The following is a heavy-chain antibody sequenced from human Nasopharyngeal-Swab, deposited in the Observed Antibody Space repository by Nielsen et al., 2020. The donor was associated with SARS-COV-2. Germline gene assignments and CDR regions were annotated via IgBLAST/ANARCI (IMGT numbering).Heavy chain of an antibody. J-gene: IGHJ4*02. CDR1: GFTFSSYS. CDR2: ISSSSSYI. V-gene: IGHV3-21*01. D-gene: IGHD5-24*01. CDR3: ARGVEMSTILGY. Sequence: GESLKISCAASGFTFSSYSMNWVRQAPGKGLEWVSSISSSSSYIYYADSVKGRFTISRDNAKNSLYLQMNSLRDEDTAVYYCARGVEMSTILGYWGQGTLVTVSS.